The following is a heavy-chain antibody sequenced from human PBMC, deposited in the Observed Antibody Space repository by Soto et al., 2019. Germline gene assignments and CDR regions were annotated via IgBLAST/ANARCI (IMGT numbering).Heavy chain of an antibody. CDR3: ARDSGWPILNLDS. V-gene: IGHV3-30*03. CDR1: GFDFRSYG. CDR2: ASYDGSER. Sequence: QVQLVESGGGVVQPGRSLRLSCAASGFDFRSYGIHWVRQAPGKGLELVAAASYDGSERFYADSAKRRFTVSKEISKNTVILEMSALRHEDTAVYFCARDSGWPILNLDSWGQGTLVTVSS. J-gene: IGHJ4*02. D-gene: IGHD3-10*01.